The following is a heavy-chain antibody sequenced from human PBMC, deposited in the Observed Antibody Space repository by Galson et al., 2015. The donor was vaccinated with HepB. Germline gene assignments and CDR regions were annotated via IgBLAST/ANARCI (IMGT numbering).Heavy chain of an antibody. V-gene: IGHV3-7*01. CDR2: IKQDGSEK. CDR3: ARDKYQLLFGDAFDI. CDR1: GFTFSSYW. J-gene: IGHJ3*02. Sequence: SLRLSCAASGFTFSSYWMSWVRQAPGKGLEWVANIKQDGSEKYYVDSVKGRFTISRDNAKNSLYLQMNSLRAEDTAVYYCARDKYQLLFGDAFDIWGQGTMVTVSS. D-gene: IGHD2-2*01.